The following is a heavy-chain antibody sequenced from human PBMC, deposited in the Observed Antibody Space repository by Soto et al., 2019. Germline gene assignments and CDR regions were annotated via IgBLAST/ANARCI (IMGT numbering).Heavy chain of an antibody. CDR1: GGTFSSYA. CDR2: IIPIFGTA. V-gene: IGHV1-69*13. CDR3: ASRVYSRQGRGAYYYYGMDV. D-gene: IGHD6-13*01. Sequence: GASVKVSCKASGGTFSSYAISWVRQAPGQGLEWMGGIIPIFGTANYAQKFQGRVTITADESTSTAYMELSSLRSEDTAVYYCASRVYSRQGRGAYYYYGMDVWGQGTTVTVSS. J-gene: IGHJ6*02.